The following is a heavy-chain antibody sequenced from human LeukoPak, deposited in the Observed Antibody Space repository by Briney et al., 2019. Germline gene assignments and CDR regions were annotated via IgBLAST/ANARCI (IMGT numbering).Heavy chain of an antibody. CDR1: GGSISSGSYY. CDR2: IYTSGST. V-gene: IGHV4-61*02. CDR3: ARESMIAGSQH. Sequence: SETLSLTCTVSGGSISSGSYYWSWIRQPAGKGLEWIGRIYTSGSTNYNPSLKSRVTISVDTSKNQFSLKLSSVTAADTAVYYCARESMIAGSQHWGQGTLVTVSS. D-gene: IGHD3-22*01. J-gene: IGHJ1*01.